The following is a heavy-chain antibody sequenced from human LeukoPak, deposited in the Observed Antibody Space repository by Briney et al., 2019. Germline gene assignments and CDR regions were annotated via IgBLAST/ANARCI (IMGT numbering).Heavy chain of an antibody. CDR2: ISWNSGSI. CDR3: AKGGYYDSSGYTGVSAFDI. CDR1: GFTFDDCA. Sequence: PGGSLRLSCAASGFTFDDCAMHWVRQAPGKGLEWVSGISWNSGSIGYADSVKGRFTISRDNAKNSLYLQMNSLRAEDMALYYCAKGGYYDSSGYTGVSAFDIWGQGTMVTVSS. J-gene: IGHJ3*02. D-gene: IGHD3-22*01. V-gene: IGHV3-9*03.